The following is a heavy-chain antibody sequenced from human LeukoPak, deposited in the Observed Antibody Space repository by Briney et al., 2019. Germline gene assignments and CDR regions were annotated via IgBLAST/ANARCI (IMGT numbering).Heavy chain of an antibody. CDR2: ISSSSSYT. Sequence: GGSLRLSCAASGFTFSDYYMSWIRQAPGKGLEWVSYISSSSSYTNYADSVKGRFTISRDNAKNSLYLQMNSLRAEDTAVYYCARDLVPAHYSSYYYCGMDVWGKGTTVTVSS. CDR1: GFTFSDYY. CDR3: ARDLVPAHYSSYYYCGMDV. J-gene: IGHJ6*04. D-gene: IGHD2-2*01. V-gene: IGHV3-11*06.